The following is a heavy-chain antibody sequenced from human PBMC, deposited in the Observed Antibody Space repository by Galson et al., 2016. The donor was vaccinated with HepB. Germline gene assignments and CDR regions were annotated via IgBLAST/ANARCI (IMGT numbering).Heavy chain of an antibody. CDR3: AKAMAAARTNWFDP. CDR2: ISHDGSLK. CDR1: GFTFRNYG. D-gene: IGHD6-13*01. V-gene: IGHV3-30*18. J-gene: IGHJ5*02. Sequence: SLRLSCAASGFTFRNYGMHWVRQAPGQGLEWVAIISHDGSLKFYADSVKGQFTISRDNSKNTLYLQMNSLRPEDTAIYYCAKAMAAARTNWFDPWGQGVLVTVSS.